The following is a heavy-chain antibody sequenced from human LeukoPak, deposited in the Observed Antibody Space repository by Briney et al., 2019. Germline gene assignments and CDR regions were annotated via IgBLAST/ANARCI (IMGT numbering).Heavy chain of an antibody. CDR3: ASLEISTSCVDY. Sequence: PSETLSLTCTVSGGSISSGGYYWSWIRQPPGKGLEWIGYIYHSGSTYYNPSLKSRVTISVDRSKNQFSLKLSSVTAADTAVYYCASLEISTSCVDYWGQGTLVTVSS. CDR1: GGSISSGGYY. V-gene: IGHV4-30-2*01. CDR2: IYHSGST. J-gene: IGHJ4*02. D-gene: IGHD2-2*01.